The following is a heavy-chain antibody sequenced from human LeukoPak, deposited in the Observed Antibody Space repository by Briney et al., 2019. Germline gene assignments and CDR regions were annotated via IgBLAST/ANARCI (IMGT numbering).Heavy chain of an antibody. V-gene: IGHV3-23*01. CDR1: GFTFSSYA. D-gene: IGHD2-2*01. Sequence: PGGSLRLSCAASGFTFSSYAMTWVRQAPGKGLEWVSALSDSGDRTYYVDSVKGRFTISRDNSKNTLYLQMDSLRAEDTAVYYCAKSRFCSSTSGGCMSVWGKGTTVTVSS. J-gene: IGHJ6*04. CDR2: LSDSGDRT. CDR3: AKSRFCSSTSGGCMSV.